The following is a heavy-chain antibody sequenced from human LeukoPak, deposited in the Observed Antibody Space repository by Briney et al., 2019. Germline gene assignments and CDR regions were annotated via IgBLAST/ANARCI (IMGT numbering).Heavy chain of an antibody. CDR1: VFTFSSYS. CDR3: ARDLHGSGSYYPFDY. Sequence: GGSLRLSCAASVFTFSSYSMNWVHQAPGKGLEWVSSISGSSNYIYYADSVKGRFTISRDNAKNSLYLQMNSLRAEDTAVYYCARDLHGSGSYYPFDYWGQGTPVTVSS. V-gene: IGHV3-21*01. CDR2: ISGSSNYI. D-gene: IGHD3-10*01. J-gene: IGHJ4*02.